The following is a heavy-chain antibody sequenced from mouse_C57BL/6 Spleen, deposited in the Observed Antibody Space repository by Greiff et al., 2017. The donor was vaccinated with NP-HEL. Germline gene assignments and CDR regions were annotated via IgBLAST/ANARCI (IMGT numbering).Heavy chain of an antibody. V-gene: IGHV1-82*01. CDR3: AREGRTAQSPFAY. CDR1: GYAFSSSW. CDR2: IYPGDGDT. J-gene: IGHJ3*01. Sequence: VMLVESGPELVKPGASVKISCKASGYAFSSSWMNWVKQRPGKGLEWIGRIYPGDGDTNYNGKFKGKAALTADKSSSTAYMHLSSLTSEDSAVYFCAREGRTAQSPFAYWGQGTLVTVSA. D-gene: IGHD3-2*02.